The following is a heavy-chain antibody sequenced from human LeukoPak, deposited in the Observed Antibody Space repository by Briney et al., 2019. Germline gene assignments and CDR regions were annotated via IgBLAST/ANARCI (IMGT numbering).Heavy chain of an antibody. V-gene: IGHV3-53*01. J-gene: IGHJ4*02. Sequence: PGGSLRLSCAASGFSVSTNYMSWVRQAPGKGLEWVSVIYSGDSTYYADSVKGRFTISRDYSKNTLYLQMNSLRAEDTAVYYCARDAPSGSFYCFDYWGQGTLVTVSS. CDR2: IYSGDST. CDR1: GFSVSTNY. D-gene: IGHD1-26*01. CDR3: ARDAPSGSFYCFDY.